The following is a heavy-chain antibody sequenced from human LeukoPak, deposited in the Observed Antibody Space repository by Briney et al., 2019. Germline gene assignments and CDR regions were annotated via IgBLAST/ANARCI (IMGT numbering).Heavy chain of an antibody. Sequence: ASAKVSCKASGYTFTGYYMHWVRQAPGQGLEWMGWINPNSGGTNYAQKFQGRVTMTRDTSISTAYMELSRLRSDDTAVYYCARGSTMVRGVTISVDYWGQGTLVTVSS. J-gene: IGHJ4*02. V-gene: IGHV1-2*02. CDR3: ARGSTMVRGVTISVDY. D-gene: IGHD3-10*01. CDR1: GYTFTGYY. CDR2: INPNSGGT.